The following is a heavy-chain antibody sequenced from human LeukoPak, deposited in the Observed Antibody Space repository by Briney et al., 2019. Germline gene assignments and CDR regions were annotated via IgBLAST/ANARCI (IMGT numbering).Heavy chain of an antibody. CDR2: IKQDGSES. CDR3: ARGLGGNTDFGY. D-gene: IGHD4-23*01. J-gene: IGHJ4*02. Sequence: GGSLRLSCAASGFTFSNYWMTWVRQAPGKGLEWVANIKQDGSESYYVDSVKGRFTISRDNAKSSLYLQMNSLRAEDTAVYYCARGLGGNTDFGYWGQGTLVTVSS. V-gene: IGHV3-7*01. CDR1: GFTFSNYW.